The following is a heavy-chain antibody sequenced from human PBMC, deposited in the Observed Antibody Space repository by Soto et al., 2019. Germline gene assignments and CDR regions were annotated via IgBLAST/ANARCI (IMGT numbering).Heavy chain of an antibody. D-gene: IGHD4-4*01. CDR2: IWYDGSNK. Sequence: GGSLRLSCAASGFTFSSYGMHWVRQAPGKGLEWVAVIWYDGSNKYYADSVKGRFTISRDNSKNTLYLQMNSLRAEDTAVYYCARIDYSNSKPDYYYYYGMDVWGQGTTVTVSS. CDR1: GFTFSSYG. CDR3: ARIDYSNSKPDYYYYYGMDV. J-gene: IGHJ6*02. V-gene: IGHV3-33*01.